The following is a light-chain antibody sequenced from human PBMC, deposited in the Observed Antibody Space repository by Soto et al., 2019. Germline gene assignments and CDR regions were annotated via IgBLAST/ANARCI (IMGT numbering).Light chain of an antibody. CDR3: QQYDSFST. Sequence: DIQMTQSPSTLPASVGDRVTITCRASQSVGRWLAWYQQKPGRAPTVLIYKASTLKYGVPPRFSGSGSGTEFSLTISSLQPDDSATYFCQQYDSFSTFGQGTKVDI. V-gene: IGKV1-5*03. CDR1: QSVGRW. CDR2: KAS. J-gene: IGKJ1*01.